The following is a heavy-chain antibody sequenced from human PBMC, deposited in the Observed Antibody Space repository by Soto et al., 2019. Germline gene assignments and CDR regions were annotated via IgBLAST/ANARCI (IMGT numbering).Heavy chain of an antibody. CDR1: GFIFSDNG. D-gene: IGHD3-10*01. J-gene: IGHJ4*02. CDR3: TIVRVADSALDY. V-gene: IGHV3-30*02. Sequence: PVGSLRLSYVGSGFIFSDNGMHWVRQTPVKGLEWVAFMSYDGSDTFYADSVKGRFTIPRDNSNNTLVLPPSNLNAEDTGMYYCTIVRVADSALDYWGQGTLVTVSS. CDR2: MSYDGSDT.